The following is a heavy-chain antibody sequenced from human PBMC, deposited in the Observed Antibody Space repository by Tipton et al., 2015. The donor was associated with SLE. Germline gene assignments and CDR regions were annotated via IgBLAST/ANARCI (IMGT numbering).Heavy chain of an antibody. V-gene: IGHV6-1*01. CDR1: GDSISSNSAA. CDR3: ARGAGKAAADNYFYD. J-gene: IGHJ4*02. CDR2: TYYRSKWYN. Sequence: GLVKPSQTLSLTCAISGDSISSNSAAWNWIRQSPSRGLELLGRTYYRSKWYNDYAVSVKSRITINPDTSKNQFSLQLNSVTPEDTAVYYCARGAGKAAADNYFYDCGQGTLVTVPS. D-gene: IGHD6-13*01.